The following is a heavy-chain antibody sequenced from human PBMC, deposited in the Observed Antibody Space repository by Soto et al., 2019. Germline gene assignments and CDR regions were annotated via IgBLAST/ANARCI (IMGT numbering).Heavy chain of an antibody. V-gene: IGHV1-3*01. Sequence: QVQLVQSGAEVKKPGASVKVSCKASGYTFTSYAMHWVRQAPGQRLEWMGWINAGNGNTKYSQKFQGRVTITRDTSASTAYMELSSLRSDDTAVYYCATVSGREWLRFSNYYYYMDVWGKGTTVTVSS. CDR1: GYTFTSYA. CDR3: ATVSGREWLRFSNYYYYMDV. D-gene: IGHD5-12*01. CDR2: INAGNGNT. J-gene: IGHJ6*03.